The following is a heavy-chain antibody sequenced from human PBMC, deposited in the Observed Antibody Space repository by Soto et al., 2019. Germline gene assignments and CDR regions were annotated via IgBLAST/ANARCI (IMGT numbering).Heavy chain of an antibody. J-gene: IGHJ4*02. D-gene: IGHD6-19*01. CDR3: ARPASSGWYTAFDY. V-gene: IGHV4-39*01. Sequence: QLQLQESGPGLVKPSETLSLTCTVSAGSISSSSYYWGWIRQPPGKGLEWIGSIYYSGSTYYNPSLKSRVTISVDTSKNQFSLKLSSVTAADTAVYYCARPASSGWYTAFDYWGQGTLVTVSS. CDR2: IYYSGST. CDR1: AGSISSSSYY.